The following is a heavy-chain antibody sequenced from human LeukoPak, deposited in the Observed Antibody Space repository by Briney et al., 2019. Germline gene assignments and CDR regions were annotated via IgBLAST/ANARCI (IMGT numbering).Heavy chain of an antibody. D-gene: IGHD3-10*01. V-gene: IGHV3-72*01. CDR1: GFPFSAYF. CDR2: IKNKANNYAT. CDR3: ARVRGGHWYAFDV. Sequence: GGSLRLSCAVSGFPFSAYFMDWVRQTPGKGLEWVGRIKNKANNYATEYAASLRGRFTISGDDSKNSLFLEMNSLMTDDTAIYYCARVRGGHWYAFDVWGQGTLVIVSS. J-gene: IGHJ3*01.